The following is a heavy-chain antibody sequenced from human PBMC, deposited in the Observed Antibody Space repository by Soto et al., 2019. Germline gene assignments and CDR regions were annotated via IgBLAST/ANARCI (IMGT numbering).Heavy chain of an antibody. J-gene: IGHJ4*02. V-gene: IGHV3-23*01. CDR3: AKDALEQQLVRDFDY. D-gene: IGHD6-13*01. CDR1: GFTFSSYA. CDR2: VTGTGGST. Sequence: EVQLLESGGGLVQPGGSLRLSCAASGFTFSSYAMSWVRQAPGKGLEWVSAVTGTGGSTYYADSVKGRFTISRDNSKNTLYLQMNSLRAEDTAVYYCAKDALEQQLVRDFDYWGQGTLVTVSS.